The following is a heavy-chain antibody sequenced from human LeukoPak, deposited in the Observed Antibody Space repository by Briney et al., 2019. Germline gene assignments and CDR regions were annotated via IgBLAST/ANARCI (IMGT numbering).Heavy chain of an antibody. CDR3: ARGSIVVVVAALYYFDY. J-gene: IGHJ4*02. Sequence: SETLSLTCTVSAGSLSSSSYYWGWIRQPPGKGLEWIGSIYYSGSTYYNPSLKSRVTISVDTSKNQFSLKLSSVTAADTAVYYCARGSIVVVVAALYYFDYWGQGTLVTVSS. CDR1: AGSLSSSSYY. CDR2: IYYSGST. D-gene: IGHD2-15*01. V-gene: IGHV4-39*01.